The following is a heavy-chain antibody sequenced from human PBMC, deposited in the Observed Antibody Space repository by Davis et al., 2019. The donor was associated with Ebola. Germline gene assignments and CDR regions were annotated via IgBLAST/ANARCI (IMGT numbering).Heavy chain of an antibody. J-gene: IGHJ4*02. Sequence: MPSETLSLTCTVSGGSFSTYYWSWVRQPPGKGLEWVGYIYYSGTTHYNPSLRGRVTISVDTSKKHFSLKLGSVTAADTAVYYCARHHGGNSGYDLDYWGQGTLVTVSS. V-gene: IGHV4-59*01. CDR2: IYYSGTT. CDR1: GGSFSTYY. CDR3: ARHHGGNSGYDLDY. D-gene: IGHD5-12*01.